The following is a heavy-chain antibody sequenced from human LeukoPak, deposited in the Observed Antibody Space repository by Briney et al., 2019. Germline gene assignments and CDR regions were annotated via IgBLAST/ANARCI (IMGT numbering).Heavy chain of an antibody. J-gene: IGHJ6*02. D-gene: IGHD4-17*01. V-gene: IGHV4-39*07. Sequence: SETLSLTCTVSGGSISSSSYYWGWIRQPPGKGLEWIGSIYYSGSTYYNPSLKSRVTISVDTSKNQFSLKLSSVTAADTAVYYCARDYGDYSYYYGMDVWGQGTTVTVSS. CDR1: GGSISSSSYY. CDR2: IYYSGST. CDR3: ARDYGDYSYYYGMDV.